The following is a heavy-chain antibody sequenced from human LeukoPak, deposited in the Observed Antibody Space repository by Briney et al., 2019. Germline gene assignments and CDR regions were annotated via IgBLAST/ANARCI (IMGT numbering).Heavy chain of an antibody. V-gene: IGHV4-34*01. CDR2: VNHSGSA. CDR1: GASFNDYY. Sequence: PSETLSLTCAVHGASFNDYYWSWIRHSPTKGLEWIGEVNHSGSAKYNPSLKSRVTISADKSKNQFFLRLSPVAAADSGVYYCARERASNNHDNWFDPWGQGTLVTVSS. J-gene: IGHJ5*02. CDR3: ARERASNNHDNWFDP.